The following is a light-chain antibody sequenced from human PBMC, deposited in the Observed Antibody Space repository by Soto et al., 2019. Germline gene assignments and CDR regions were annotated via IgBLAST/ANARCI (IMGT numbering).Light chain of an antibody. V-gene: IGKV3-11*01. CDR3: QQRSNWPPIT. J-gene: IGKJ5*01. CDR2: DAS. CDR1: QSVGND. Sequence: EIVMTQSPATLSVSPGERATLSCRASQSVGNDLAWYQQKPGQAPRLLIYDASNRATGIPARFSGSGSGTDFTLTISSLEPEDFAVYYCQQRSNWPPITFGQGTRLEI.